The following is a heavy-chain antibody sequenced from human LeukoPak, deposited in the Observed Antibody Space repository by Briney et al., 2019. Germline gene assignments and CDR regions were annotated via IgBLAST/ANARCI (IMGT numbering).Heavy chain of an antibody. CDR2: IRYDGNNK. J-gene: IGHJ4*02. V-gene: IGHV3-30*02. CDR3: TKKVSGNYCFDH. D-gene: IGHD6-19*01. Sequence: GGSLRLSCVASGFIFSSYGMHWVRQAPGKGLEWVAFIRYDGNNKYYADSVKGRFTISRDNSKSTLYLQMNSLSVEDTAVYYCTKKVSGNYCFDHWGQGTLVTVSS. CDR1: GFIFSSYG.